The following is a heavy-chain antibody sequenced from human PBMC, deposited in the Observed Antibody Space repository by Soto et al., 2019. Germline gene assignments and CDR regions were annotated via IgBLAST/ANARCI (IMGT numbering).Heavy chain of an antibody. CDR2: SRDKGNSYST. CDR1: GFTFSDYY. V-gene: IGHV3-72*01. D-gene: IGHD3-3*01. J-gene: IGHJ4*02. Sequence: PGGSLRLSCAGSGFTFSDYYIDWVRQAPGKGLEWVGRSRDKGNSYSTDYAAPVKGRFTISRDDSKNALYLQMNSLKTEDTAVYYCTTPFTGFWSGYYDYWGQGTLVTVSS. CDR3: TTPFTGFWSGYYDY.